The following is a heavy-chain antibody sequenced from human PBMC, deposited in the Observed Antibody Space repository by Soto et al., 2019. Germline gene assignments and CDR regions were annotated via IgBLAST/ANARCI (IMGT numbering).Heavy chain of an antibody. CDR1: GFTFSSYG. D-gene: IGHD6-19*01. Sequence: GGSLRLSCAASGFTFSSYGMHWVRQAPGKGLEWVAVIWYDGSNKYYADSVKGRFTISRDNSKNTLYLQMNSLRAEDTAVYYCASLVEQWRQEDWYFDLWGRGTLVTVSS. V-gene: IGHV3-33*01. CDR3: ASLVEQWRQEDWYFDL. J-gene: IGHJ2*01. CDR2: IWYDGSNK.